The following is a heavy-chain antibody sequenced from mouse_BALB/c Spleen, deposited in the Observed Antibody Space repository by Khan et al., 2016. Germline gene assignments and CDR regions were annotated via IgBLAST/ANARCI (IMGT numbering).Heavy chain of an antibody. D-gene: IGHD2-14*01. J-gene: IGHJ2*01. CDR2: ISTYSGNT. CDR1: GYTFTDYA. V-gene: IGHV1S137*01. CDR3: ARSPYYRYNVFDY. Sequence: QVQLQQSGPELVRPGVSVKISCKGSGYTFTDYAMHWVKQSHAKSLEWIGVISTYSGNTNYNQKIKGKATMTVDKASSTAYVELARLKSEDSAVYYAARSPYYRYNVFDYWGKSTTHTFST.